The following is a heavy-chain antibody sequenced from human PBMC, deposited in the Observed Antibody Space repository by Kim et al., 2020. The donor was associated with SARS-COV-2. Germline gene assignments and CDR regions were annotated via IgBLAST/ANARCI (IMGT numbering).Heavy chain of an antibody. CDR1: GFTFSSYG. D-gene: IGHD6-19*01. V-gene: IGHV3-30*18. CDR3: ANLAVAAQRGFDY. CDR2: ISYDGSNK. J-gene: IGHJ4*02. Sequence: GGSLRLSCAASGFTFSSYGMHWVRQAPGKGLEWVAVISYDGSNKYYADSVKGRFTISRDNSKNTLYLQMNSLRAVDTAVYYCANLAVAAQRGFDYWGQGTLVTVSS.